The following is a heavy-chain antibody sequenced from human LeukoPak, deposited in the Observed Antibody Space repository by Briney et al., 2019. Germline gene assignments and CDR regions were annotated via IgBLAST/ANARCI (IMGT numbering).Heavy chain of an antibody. CDR1: GSISSGGYY. CDR3: ARMGRPSHYTYYTYMDV. V-gene: IGHV4-31*03. J-gene: IGHJ6*03. D-gene: IGHD2-2*02. Sequence: PSQTLSLTSTGGSISSGGYYWSWIRQLPGKGLEWIGYIYSNGNTYYNPSLKSRITISVDTSKNQFSLKVNSMTAADTAVYYCARMGRPSHYTYYTYMDVWGQGTTVTVSS. CDR2: IYSNGNT.